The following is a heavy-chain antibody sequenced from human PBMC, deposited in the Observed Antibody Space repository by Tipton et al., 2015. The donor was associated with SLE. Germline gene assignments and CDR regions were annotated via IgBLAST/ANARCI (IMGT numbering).Heavy chain of an antibody. CDR2: ISGSGGST. Sequence: GSLRLSCAASGFTFSSYAMSWVRQAPGKGLEWVSVISGSGGSTYYADSVKGRFTISRDNSKNTLYLQMNSLRAEDTAVYYCAIPLLWFRELYGMDVWGQGTTVTVSS. V-gene: IGHV3-23*01. J-gene: IGHJ6*02. CDR1: GFTFSSYA. CDR3: AIPLLWFRELYGMDV. D-gene: IGHD3-10*01.